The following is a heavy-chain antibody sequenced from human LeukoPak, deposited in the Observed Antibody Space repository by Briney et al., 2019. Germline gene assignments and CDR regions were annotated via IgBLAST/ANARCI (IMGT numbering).Heavy chain of an antibody. V-gene: IGHV3-23*01. CDR3: ARDGFSSSWYGRALDY. J-gene: IGHJ4*02. CDR2: ISGGGAT. D-gene: IGHD6-13*01. CDR1: GFTFSNYA. Sequence: GGSLRLSCAASGFTFSNYAMSWVRQAPGKGLEWVSAISGGGATYYADSVKGRFTISRDNSKNTLYLQMSSLRAEDTAVYYCARDGFSSSWYGRALDYWGQGTLVTVSS.